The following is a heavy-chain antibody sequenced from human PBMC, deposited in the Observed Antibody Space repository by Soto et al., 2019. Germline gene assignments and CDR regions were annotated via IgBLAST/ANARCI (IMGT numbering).Heavy chain of an antibody. V-gene: IGHV3-30*18. CDR1: GFTFSDYA. CDR3: AKDGRYGSGSYYKGEDYYYYGMDV. D-gene: IGHD3-10*01. CDR2: VSHDGSNK. Sequence: GGSLRLSCAASGFTFSDYAMHWVRQAPGKGLEWVAVVSHDGSNKYYADSVKGRFTISRDNSKNTLYLQMNSLRAEDTAVYYCAKDGRYGSGSYYKGEDYYYYGMDVWGQGTTVTVSS. J-gene: IGHJ6*02.